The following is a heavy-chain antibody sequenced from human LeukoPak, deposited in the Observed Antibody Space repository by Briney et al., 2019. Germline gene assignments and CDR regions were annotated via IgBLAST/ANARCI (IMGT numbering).Heavy chain of an antibody. CDR2: VYTSGST. Sequence: PSETLSLTCTVSGGSISGYYWSWLRQPAGKGLEWLGRVYTSGSTNYNPSLKSRVTISMDTSKNQFSLRLSSVTAAETAVYYCARDGRQRITMDTGALDIWGQGTMVTVCS. CDR3: ARDGRQRITMDTGALDI. D-gene: IGHD3-10*01. CDR1: GGSISGYY. V-gene: IGHV4-4*07. J-gene: IGHJ3*02.